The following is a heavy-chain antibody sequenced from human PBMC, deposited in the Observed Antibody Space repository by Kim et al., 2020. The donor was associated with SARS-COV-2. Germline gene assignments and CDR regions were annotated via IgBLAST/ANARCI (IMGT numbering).Heavy chain of an antibody. J-gene: IGHJ4*02. D-gene: IGHD6-19*01. V-gene: IGHV6-1*01. CDR3: ARRSTSSSGFSFDY. Sequence: YAVSVQSRITINPDTSENQFSLQLNSVTPEDTAVYYCARRSTSSSGFSFDYWGQGALVTVSS.